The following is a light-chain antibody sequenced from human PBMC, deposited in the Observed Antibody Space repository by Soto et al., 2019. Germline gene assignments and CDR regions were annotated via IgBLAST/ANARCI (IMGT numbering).Light chain of an antibody. CDR3: QQYNSYSRT. Sequence: IQLTQSLSSLSASVGDRVTITCRASQTIIGYLNWYQQKPGKAPKLLIYDASSLESGVPPRFSGSGSGTEFTLTISSLQPDDFATYYCQQYNSYSRTFGQGTKVDIK. J-gene: IGKJ1*01. CDR2: DAS. V-gene: IGKV1-5*01. CDR1: QTIIGY.